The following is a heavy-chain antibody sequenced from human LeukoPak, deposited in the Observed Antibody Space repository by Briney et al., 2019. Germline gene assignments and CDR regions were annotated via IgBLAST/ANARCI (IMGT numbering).Heavy chain of an antibody. CDR3: ARANFLYCSSSTCLFDY. J-gene: IGHJ4*02. CDR1: GYTFNDYY. V-gene: IGHV1-2*02. Sequence: ASVKVSCKASGYTFNDYYMHWVRQAPGQGFEWMGWINPNDCDTNYAQKFQGRVTITRDTSICTAHMEVSRLRSDDTAVYYCARANFLYCSSSTCLFDYWGQGTLVTVSS. D-gene: IGHD2-2*01. CDR2: INPNDCDT.